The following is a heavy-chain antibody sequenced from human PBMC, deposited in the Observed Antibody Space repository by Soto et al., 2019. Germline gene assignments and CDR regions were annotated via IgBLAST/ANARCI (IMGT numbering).Heavy chain of an antibody. V-gene: IGHV4-59*12. J-gene: IGHJ4*02. CDR3: ARSLGSYYHFDY. Sequence: SETLSLTCTVSGGSISSYYWSWIRQPPGKGLEWIGYIYYSGSTNYNPSLKSRVTISVDTSKNQFSLKLSSVTAADTAVYYCARSLGSYYHFDYWGQGTLVTVSS. CDR2: IYYSGST. D-gene: IGHD3-10*01. CDR1: GGSISSYY.